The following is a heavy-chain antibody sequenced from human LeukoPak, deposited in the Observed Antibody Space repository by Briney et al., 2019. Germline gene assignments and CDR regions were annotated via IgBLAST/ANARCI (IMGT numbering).Heavy chain of an antibody. Sequence: GGSLRLSCEVSGFMFRNYWMDWVRQTPGRGLEWVANINQDGSEKYFVDSVKGRFTISRDNAKNSLYLQMNNLRDEDTAVYYCPRALEVWGKGTAVTVSS. V-gene: IGHV3-7*01. J-gene: IGHJ6*04. CDR3: PRALEV. CDR1: GFMFRNYW. CDR2: INQDGSEK.